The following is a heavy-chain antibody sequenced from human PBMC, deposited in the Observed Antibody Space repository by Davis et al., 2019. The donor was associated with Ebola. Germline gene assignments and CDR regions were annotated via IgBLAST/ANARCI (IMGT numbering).Heavy chain of an antibody. J-gene: IGHJ6*03. Sequence: PSETLSLTCTVSGGSISRGGSYWTWIRQHPGKGLEWIGYIYYSVSTYYKPSLKSRVTISLDTSKSQFSLNLYSVTAADTAVYYCARDLRYDSSGYDYYFYMDVWGKGTTVTVSS. CDR1: GGSISRGGSY. CDR3: ARDLRYDSSGYDYYFYMDV. V-gene: IGHV4-31*03. D-gene: IGHD3-22*01. CDR2: IYYSVST.